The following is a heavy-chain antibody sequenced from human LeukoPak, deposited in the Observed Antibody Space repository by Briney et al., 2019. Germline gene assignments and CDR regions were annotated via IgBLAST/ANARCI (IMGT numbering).Heavy chain of an antibody. J-gene: IGHJ4*02. CDR2: ISGSNTTI. V-gene: IGHV3-48*01. D-gene: IGHD1-26*01. CDR3: ASGGATSFDY. CDR1: GFRFSDYS. Sequence: GGSLRLSCAASGFRFSDYSVNWVRQAPGKGLQWISYISGSNTTIYYAESVRGRFTMSRDSVKNSLYLQMTSLTAEDTAMYYCASGGATSFDYWGQGTLVTVSS.